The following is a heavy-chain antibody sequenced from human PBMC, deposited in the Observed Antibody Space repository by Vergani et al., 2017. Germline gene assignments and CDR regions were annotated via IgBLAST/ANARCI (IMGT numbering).Heavy chain of an antibody. CDR1: GYSISRGFY. J-gene: IGHJ5*01. Sequence: QIQLQESGPGLVKPSETLSLTCSVSGYSISRGFYWAWIRQTPEKGLEGIGGMLHTGEASNSPSLQSRVAFSMDTSKNQFSLQLTSVTAANTAVYFCGVIMVRSPRPDNWFDSWGRGTLVTVSS. CDR2: MLHTGEA. D-gene: IGHD3-10*01. V-gene: IGHV4-38-2*02. CDR3: GVIMVRSPRPDNWFDS.